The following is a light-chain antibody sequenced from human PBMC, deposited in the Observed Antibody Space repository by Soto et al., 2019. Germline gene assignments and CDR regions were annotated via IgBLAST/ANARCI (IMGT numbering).Light chain of an antibody. CDR1: QSISSS. V-gene: IGKV3-11*01. CDR2: DAS. Sequence: EIVLTQSPATVSLSPGDRATLSCRASQSISSSLAWYQQKPGQAPRLVISDASKRATVIPPRFSGSGSGTDFTLTISSLEPEDFAVYYCQQRSSWPLTFGGGTKVEI. CDR3: QQRSSWPLT. J-gene: IGKJ4*01.